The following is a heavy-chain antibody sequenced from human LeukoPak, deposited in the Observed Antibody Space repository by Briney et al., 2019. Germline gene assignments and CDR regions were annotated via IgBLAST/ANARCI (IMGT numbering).Heavy chain of an antibody. Sequence: GGSLGLSCAASGFTFSSYAMSWVRQAPGKGLEWVSAISGSGGSTYYADSVKGRFTISRDNSKNTLYLQMNSLRAEDTAVYYCAKNPTYTTVTTLNHFDYWGQGTLVTVSS. J-gene: IGHJ4*02. D-gene: IGHD4-17*01. CDR3: AKNPTYTTVTTLNHFDY. V-gene: IGHV3-23*01. CDR2: ISGSGGST. CDR1: GFTFSSYA.